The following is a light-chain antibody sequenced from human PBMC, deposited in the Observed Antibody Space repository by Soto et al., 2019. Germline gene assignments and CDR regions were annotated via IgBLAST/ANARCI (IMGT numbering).Light chain of an antibody. CDR3: QQYGRSPLVT. CDR1: QSVSSSY. V-gene: IGKV3-20*01. Sequence: IVLTQSPGTLSLSPGERATLSCRASQSVSSSYLAWYQQKPGQAPRLLIYGASSRATGIPDRFSGSGSGTDFTLTISRLEPEDFAVYYCQQYGRSPLVTFGQGTRLEIK. J-gene: IGKJ5*01. CDR2: GAS.